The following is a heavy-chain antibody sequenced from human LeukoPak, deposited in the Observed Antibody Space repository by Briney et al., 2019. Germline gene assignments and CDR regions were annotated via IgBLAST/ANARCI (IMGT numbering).Heavy chain of an antibody. V-gene: IGHV4-59*08. J-gene: IGHJ3*02. CDR2: IYYSGST. Sequence: SETLSLTCTVSGGSISSYYWSWIRQPPGKGLEWIGYIYYSGSTNYDPSLKSRVTISVDTSKNQFSLKLSSVTAADTAVYYCARDYGVDVDAFDIWGQGTMVTVSS. CDR3: ARDYGVDVDAFDI. CDR1: GGSISSYY. D-gene: IGHD4-17*01.